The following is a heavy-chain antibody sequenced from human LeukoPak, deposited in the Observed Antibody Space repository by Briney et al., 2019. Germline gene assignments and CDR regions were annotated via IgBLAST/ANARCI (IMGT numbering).Heavy chain of an antibody. CDR3: ARRLGGPTGYYSC. CDR1: GYSFTSYW. CDR2: IYPGDSDT. V-gene: IGHV5-51*01. D-gene: IGHD3-9*01. J-gene: IGHJ4*02. Sequence: GESLKISCKGSGYSFTSYWIGWVRQMPGKGLEWMGVIYPGDSDTSYSPSFQGQVTISAVKSISTAYLQWSSLKASDTAMYYCARRLGGPTGYYSCWGQGTLVTVSS.